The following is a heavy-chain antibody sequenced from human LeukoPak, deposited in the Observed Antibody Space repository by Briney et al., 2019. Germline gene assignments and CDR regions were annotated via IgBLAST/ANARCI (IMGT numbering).Heavy chain of an antibody. CDR3: ARDESRWLGRLYFDH. V-gene: IGHV3-30*02. D-gene: IGHD6-19*01. CDR2: IRYDGSNE. J-gene: IGHJ4*02. Sequence: GGSLRLSCAASGFSFSNHGMHWVRQAPGKGLEWVAFIRYDGSNEYYADSVKGRFTISRDDSKNTLYLQMNSLRAEDTAVYYCARDESRWLGRLYFDHWGQGTLVTVSS. CDR1: GFSFSNHG.